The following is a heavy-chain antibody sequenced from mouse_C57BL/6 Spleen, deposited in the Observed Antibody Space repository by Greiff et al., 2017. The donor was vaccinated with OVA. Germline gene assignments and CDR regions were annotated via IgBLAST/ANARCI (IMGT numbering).Heavy chain of an antibody. CDR3: SRVYDGYYYSYAMDY. Sequence: DVQLVESGEGLVKPGGSLKLSCAASGFTFSSYAMSWVRQTPEKRLEWVAYISSGGDYIYYADTVKGRFTISRDNARNTLYLQMSSLKSEDTAMYYCSRVYDGYYYSYAMDYWGQGTSVTVSS. V-gene: IGHV5-9-1*02. D-gene: IGHD2-3*01. CDR2: ISSGGDYI. J-gene: IGHJ4*01. CDR1: GFTFSSYA.